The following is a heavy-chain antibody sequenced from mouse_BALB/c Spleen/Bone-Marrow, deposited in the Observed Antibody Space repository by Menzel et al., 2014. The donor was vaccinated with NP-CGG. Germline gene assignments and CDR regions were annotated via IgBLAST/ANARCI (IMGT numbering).Heavy chain of an antibody. D-gene: IGHD2-2*01. Sequence: VQLQESGAELVRPGASVKLSCKASGYTFTNYWINWVKQRPGQGLEWIGSIYPSDSYTNYNQKFKDKATLTVDKSSSTAYTQLSSPTSEDSAVYYCTRWLPYAMDYWGQGTSVTVSS. CDR1: GYTFTNYW. J-gene: IGHJ4*01. CDR2: IYPSDSYT. V-gene: IGHV1-69*02. CDR3: TRWLPYAMDY.